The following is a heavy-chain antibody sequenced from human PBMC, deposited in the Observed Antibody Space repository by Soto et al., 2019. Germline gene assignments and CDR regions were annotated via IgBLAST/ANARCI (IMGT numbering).Heavy chain of an antibody. CDR2: INPSGGSA. CDR3: ARDEGTEAYGMDV. J-gene: IGHJ6*02. V-gene: IGHV1-46*01. CDR1: GYTFTSYY. Sequence: QVQLVHSGAEVKKPGASVKVSCKASGYTFTSYYMHWVRQAPGQGLEWMGIINPSGGSAIYAQKFQGRVTMTRDTSTSTVYMELSSLRSEDTAVYYCARDEGTEAYGMDVWGQGTTVTVSS.